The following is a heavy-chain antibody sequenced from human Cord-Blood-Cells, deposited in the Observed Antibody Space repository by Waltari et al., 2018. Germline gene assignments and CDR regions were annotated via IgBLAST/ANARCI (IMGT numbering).Heavy chain of an antibody. D-gene: IGHD3-10*01. J-gene: IGHJ4*02. Sequence: VQLLESGGGLVQPGGSLRLSCAASGFTFSSYAMSWVRPAPGKGLEWVSAISGSGGSTYYADSVKGRFTISRDNSKNTLYLQMNSLRAEDTAVYYCAKDLYGSGSYYNFDYWGQGTLVTVSS. CDR1: GFTFSSYA. CDR3: AKDLYGSGSYYNFDY. V-gene: IGHV3-23*01. CDR2: ISGSGGST.